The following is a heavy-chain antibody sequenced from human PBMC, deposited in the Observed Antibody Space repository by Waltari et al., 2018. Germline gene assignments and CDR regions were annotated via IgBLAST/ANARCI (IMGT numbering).Heavy chain of an antibody. V-gene: IGHV3-53*01. D-gene: IGHD5-18*01. Sequence: EVQLVESGGGLIQPGGSLRLSCEASGLTVSRNYMSWVCQAPGKGREWLSAIYSGGNTFYADSVKGRFNISIDNSKNTLYLQMNSLRVDDTAVYYCARDDSYGQFMRFDFWGQGTVVTVSS. CDR1: GLTVSRNY. J-gene: IGHJ4*02. CDR3: ARDDSYGQFMRFDF. CDR2: IYSGGNT.